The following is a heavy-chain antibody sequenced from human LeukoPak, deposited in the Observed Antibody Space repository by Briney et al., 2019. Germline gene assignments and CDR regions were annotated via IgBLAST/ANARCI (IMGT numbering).Heavy chain of an antibody. D-gene: IGHD4-17*01. J-gene: IGHJ4*02. V-gene: IGHV4-39*01. CDR1: GGSISSSTYY. CDR2: IHYSGST. Sequence: PSETLSLTCTVSGGSISSSTYYWDWIRQPPGKGLEWIGSIHYSGSTYYNPSLKSGVTISVDTSKNQFSLRLSSVTAADTAVYYCASGLGLDYGDLYWGQGTLVTVSS. CDR3: ASGLGLDYGDLY.